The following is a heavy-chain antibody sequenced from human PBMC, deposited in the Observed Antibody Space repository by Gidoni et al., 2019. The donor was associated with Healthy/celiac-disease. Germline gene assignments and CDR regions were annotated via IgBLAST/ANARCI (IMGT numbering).Heavy chain of an antibody. V-gene: IGHV1-8*01. CDR2: MNPNSGNT. CDR1: GYTFPRYD. Sequence: QVPLVQSGAEVQKPGASVKVPCTSSGYTFPRYDINWVRQATGTGLEWMGWMNPNSGNTGYAQKCQGRVTMTRNTSISTAYMELSRLRSEDTAVYYCARGRGITGIYNWCDPWGQGTLVTVSS. J-gene: IGHJ5*02. D-gene: IGHD1-20*01. CDR3: ARGRGITGIYNWCDP.